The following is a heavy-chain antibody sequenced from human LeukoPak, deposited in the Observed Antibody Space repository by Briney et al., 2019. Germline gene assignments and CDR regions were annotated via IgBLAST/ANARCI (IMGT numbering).Heavy chain of an antibody. CDR3: ARGLLARRITIFGVVMDDWSWFDP. CDR2: INPNSGGT. Sequence: ASVKVSCKASAYTFTGYYINWVRQAPGQGLEWMRWINPNSGGTDYAQKFQGWVTMTRDTSISTAYMELSRLRSDDTAVYYCARGLLARRITIFGVVMDDWSWFDPWGQGTLVTVSS. CDR1: AYTFTGYY. D-gene: IGHD3-3*01. J-gene: IGHJ5*02. V-gene: IGHV1-2*04.